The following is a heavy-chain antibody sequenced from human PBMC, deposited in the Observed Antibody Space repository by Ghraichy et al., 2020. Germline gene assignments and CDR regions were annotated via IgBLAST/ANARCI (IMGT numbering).Heavy chain of an antibody. D-gene: IGHD1-20*01. J-gene: IGHJ4*02. CDR1: GFNFSNYA. Sequence: GGSLRLSCAASGFNFSNYAMNWVRQAPGKGLEWVSYISSTSAIYYADSVRGRFTISRDNAKNSLYLQMNSLRDEDAAVYYCARDYNWAFDHWGQGARVTVSS. CDR3: ARDYNWAFDH. CDR2: ISSTSAI. V-gene: IGHV3-48*02.